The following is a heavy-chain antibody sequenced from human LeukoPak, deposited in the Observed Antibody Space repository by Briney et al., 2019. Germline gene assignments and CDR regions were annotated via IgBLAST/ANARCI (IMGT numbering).Heavy chain of an antibody. CDR2: MNPNSGNT. Sequence: EASVKVSCKASGYTFTSYDINWVRQATGQGLEWMGWMNPNSGNTGYVQKFQGRVTMTRNTSISTAYMELSSLRSEDTAVYYCAVPGHSGYAGYAFDIWGQGTMVTVSS. J-gene: IGHJ3*02. CDR3: AVPGHSGYAGYAFDI. CDR1: GYTFTSYD. V-gene: IGHV1-8*01. D-gene: IGHD5-12*01.